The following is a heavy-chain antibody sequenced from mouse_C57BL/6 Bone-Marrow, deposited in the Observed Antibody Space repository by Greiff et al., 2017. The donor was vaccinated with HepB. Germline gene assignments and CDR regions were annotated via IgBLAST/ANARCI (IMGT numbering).Heavy chain of an antibody. V-gene: IGHV1-64*01. J-gene: IGHJ2*01. Sequence: VKLQESGAELVKPGASVKLSCKASGYTFTSYWMHWVKQRPGQGLEWIGMIHPNSGSTNYNEKFKSKATLTVDKSSSTAYMQLSSLTSEDSAVYYCARSGDYYEGGYWGQGTTLTVSS. CDR3: ARSGDYYEGGY. CDR2: IHPNSGST. CDR1: GYTFTSYW. D-gene: IGHD2-4*01.